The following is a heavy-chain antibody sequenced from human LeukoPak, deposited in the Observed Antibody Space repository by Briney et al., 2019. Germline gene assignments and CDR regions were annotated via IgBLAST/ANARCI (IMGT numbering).Heavy chain of an antibody. J-gene: IGHJ6*03. Sequence: SETLSLTCAVYGGSFSGYYWSWIRQPPGKGLEWIGEINHSGSTNYNPSLKSRVTISVDTSKNQFSLKLSSVTAADTAVYYCARQRAAAGTDYYYMDVWGKGTTVTVSS. CDR3: ARQRAAAGTDYYYMDV. CDR2: INHSGST. CDR1: GGSFSGYY. V-gene: IGHV4-34*01. D-gene: IGHD6-13*01.